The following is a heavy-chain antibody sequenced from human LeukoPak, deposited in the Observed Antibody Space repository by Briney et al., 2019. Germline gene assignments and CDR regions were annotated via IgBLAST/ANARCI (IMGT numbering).Heavy chain of an antibody. V-gene: IGHV1-69*13. J-gene: IGHJ5*02. CDR3: ARDRDIPNWFDP. D-gene: IGHD2-15*01. Sequence: SVKVSCKASGGTFSSYAISWVRQAPGQGLEWMGGIIPIFGTANYAQKFQGRVTITADESTSTAYMELSSLRSEDTAVYYCARDRDIPNWFDPWGQGTLVTVSS. CDR2: IIPIFGTA. CDR1: GGTFSSYA.